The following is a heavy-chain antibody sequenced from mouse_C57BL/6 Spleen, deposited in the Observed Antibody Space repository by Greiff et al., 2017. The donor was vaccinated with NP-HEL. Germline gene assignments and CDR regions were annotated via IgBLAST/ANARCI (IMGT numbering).Heavy chain of an antibody. CDR2: INYDGSSP. CDR3: ARDAPLDYGSSPLWYFDV. Sequence: EVQLVESEGGLVQPGSSMKLSCTASGFTFSDYYMAWVRQVPEKGLEWVANINYDGSSPYYLDSLKSRFIISRDNAKNILYLQMSSLKSEDTATYYCARDAPLDYGSSPLWYFDVWGTGTTVTVSS. CDR1: GFTFSDYY. D-gene: IGHD1-1*01. V-gene: IGHV5-16*01. J-gene: IGHJ1*03.